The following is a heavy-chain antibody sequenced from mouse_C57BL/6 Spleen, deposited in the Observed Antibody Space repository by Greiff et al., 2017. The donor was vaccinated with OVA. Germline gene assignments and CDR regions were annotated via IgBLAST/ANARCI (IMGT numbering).Heavy chain of an antibody. CDR2: IDPANGNT. Sequence: EVMLVESVAELVRPGASVKLSCTASGFNIKNTYMHWVKQRPEQGLEWIGRIDPANGNTKYAPKFQGKATITADTSSNTAYLQLSSLTSVDTAIYYCARGLRYPYWYFDVWGTGTTVTVSS. CDR3: ARGLRYPYWYFDV. J-gene: IGHJ1*03. D-gene: IGHD1-1*01. CDR1: GFNIKNTY. V-gene: IGHV14-3*01.